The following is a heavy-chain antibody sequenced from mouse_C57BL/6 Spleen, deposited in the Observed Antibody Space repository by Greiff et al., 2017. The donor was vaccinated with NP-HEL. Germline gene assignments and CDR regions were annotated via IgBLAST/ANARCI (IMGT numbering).Heavy chain of an antibody. CDR1: GYAFSSSW. Sequence: QVHVKQSGPELVKPGASVKISCKASGYAFSSSWMNWVKQRPGKGLEWIGRIYPGDGDTNYNGKFKGKATLTADKSSSTAYMQLSSLTSEDSAVYFCARRWLLRDFDYWGQGTTLTVSS. CDR2: IYPGDGDT. D-gene: IGHD2-3*01. J-gene: IGHJ2*01. V-gene: IGHV1-82*01. CDR3: ARRWLLRDFDY.